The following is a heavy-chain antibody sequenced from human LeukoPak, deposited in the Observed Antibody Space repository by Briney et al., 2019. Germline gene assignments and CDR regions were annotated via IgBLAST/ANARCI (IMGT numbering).Heavy chain of an antibody. CDR1: GFTFSGSA. V-gene: IGHV3-73*01. CDR3: TRQSVRGVMVYGMDV. J-gene: IGHJ6*04. Sequence: PGGSLRLSCAASGFTFSGSAMHWVRQASGKGLEWVGRIRSKANSYATAYAASVKGRFTISRDDSKNTAHLQMNSLKTEDTAVYYCTRQSVRGVMVYGMDVWGKGTTVTVSS. D-gene: IGHD3-10*01. CDR2: IRSKANSYAT.